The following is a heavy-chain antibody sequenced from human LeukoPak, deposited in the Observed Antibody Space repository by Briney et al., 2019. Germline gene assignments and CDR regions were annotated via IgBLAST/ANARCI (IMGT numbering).Heavy chain of an antibody. CDR3: ARDICSAGSCYPDN. V-gene: IGHV3-13*05. CDR1: GSTLSRYD. CDR2: IATAGDP. J-gene: IGHJ4*02. D-gene: IGHD2-15*01. Sequence: PGGSLRLSCTASGSTLSRYDSYWVRQAPGKGLEWFRSIATAGDPYYLGSLKGRITVSRANANTSLYLQMNTLRAEDTAVYYCARDICSAGSCYPDNWGQGTLVTVSS.